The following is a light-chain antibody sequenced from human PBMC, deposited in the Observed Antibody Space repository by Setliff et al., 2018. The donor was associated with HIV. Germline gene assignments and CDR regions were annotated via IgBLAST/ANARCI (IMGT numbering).Light chain of an antibody. J-gene: IGLJ2*01. CDR2: EVN. V-gene: IGLV2-14*01. CDR3: SSYTSSTTPVI. CDR1: SSDVGAYNY. Sequence: QSVLTQPASVSGSPGQSITVSCTGTSSDVGAYNYVSWYQQHPGKAPKLLIYEVNNRPSGVSNRFSGSKSGNTASLIISGLQAEDEADYYCSSYTSSTTPVIFGGGTKVTVL.